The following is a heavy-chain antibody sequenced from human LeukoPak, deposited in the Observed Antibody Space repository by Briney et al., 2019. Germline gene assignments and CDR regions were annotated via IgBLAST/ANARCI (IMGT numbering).Heavy chain of an antibody. J-gene: IGHJ4*02. CDR1: GFTFDDYA. CDR3: AKDISRNFVVVPAADY. V-gene: IGHV3-43*02. D-gene: IGHD2-2*01. CDR2: ISGDGGST. Sequence: GGSLRLSCAASGFTFDDYAMHWVRQPPGKSLEWGSLISGDGGSTYYADSVKGRFTVSRDNSKNSLYLQMNSLRTEDTALYYCAKDISRNFVVVPAADYWGQGTLVTVSS.